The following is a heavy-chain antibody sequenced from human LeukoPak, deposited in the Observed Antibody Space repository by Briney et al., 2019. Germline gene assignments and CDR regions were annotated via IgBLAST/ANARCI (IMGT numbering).Heavy chain of an antibody. CDR3: ARDTEYSSSSPFDP. V-gene: IGHV4-39*07. CDR2: IYYSGNT. D-gene: IGHD6-13*01. CDR1: GASLSTSPYY. J-gene: IGHJ5*02. Sequence: SETLSLTCSVSGASLSTSPYYWGWIRQPPGKGLEWIGSIYYSGNTYYNASLKSQVSISIDTSKNQFSLRLTSVTAADTAVYYCARDTEYSSSSPFDPWGQGTLVTVSS.